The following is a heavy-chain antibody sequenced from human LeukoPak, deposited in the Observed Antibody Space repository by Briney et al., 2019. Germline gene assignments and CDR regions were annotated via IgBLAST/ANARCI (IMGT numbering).Heavy chain of an antibody. Sequence: PSETLSLTCTVSGGSIGSTRYYWGWIRQPPGKGLEWIGSIYYSGSTYYNPSLKSRVTISVDTSKNQFSLKLSSVTAADTAVYYCASTSVDTAMDYYFDYWGQGTLVTVSS. CDR3: ASTSVDTAMDYYFDY. J-gene: IGHJ4*02. CDR1: GGSIGSTRYY. V-gene: IGHV4-39*01. CDR2: IYYSGST. D-gene: IGHD5-18*01.